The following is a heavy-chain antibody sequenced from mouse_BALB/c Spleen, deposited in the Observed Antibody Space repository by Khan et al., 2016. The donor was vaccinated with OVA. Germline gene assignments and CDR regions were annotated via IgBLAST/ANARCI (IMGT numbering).Heavy chain of an antibody. V-gene: IGHV3-8*02. CDR2: ILYSGST. CDR1: GDSITSGY. Sequence: EVQLVESGPSLVKPSQTLSLTCSVTGDSITSGYCCWFRKFPGIKLEYMGYILYSGSTYYNPSPKSRISITRHTSQNQYYLQLNPVTTEDTRTYYCARSTYEYAFDDWGQGTQVTVSA. CDR3: ARSTYEYAFDD. J-gene: IGHJ3*01. D-gene: IGHD2-4*01.